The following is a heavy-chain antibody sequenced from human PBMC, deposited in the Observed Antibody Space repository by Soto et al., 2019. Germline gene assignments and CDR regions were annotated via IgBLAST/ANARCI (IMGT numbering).Heavy chain of an antibody. Sequence: GGSLRLSCAASGFTFSDYYMSWIRQAPGKGLEWVSYISSSSSYTNYADSVKGRFTISRDNAKNSLYLQMNSLRAEDTAVYYCAREALPTVDIVYFDYWGQGTLVTVSS. CDR2: ISSSSSYT. CDR1: GFTFSDYY. V-gene: IGHV3-11*06. J-gene: IGHJ4*02. D-gene: IGHD5-12*01. CDR3: AREALPTVDIVYFDY.